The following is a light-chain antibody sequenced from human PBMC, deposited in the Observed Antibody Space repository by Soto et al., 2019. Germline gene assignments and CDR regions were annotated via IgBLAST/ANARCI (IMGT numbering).Light chain of an antibody. CDR2: DVS. CDR3: KPYDSYYT. Sequence: DIQMTQSPSTLSASVGDRVTITCRASQSISNWLAWYQQKPGKAPTLLIYDVSRLESGVPSRFSGSGSGTEFTLTINSLQSDDFAPYYRKPYDSYYTFRLGTKVNIK. V-gene: IGKV1-5*01. CDR1: QSISNW. J-gene: IGKJ3*01.